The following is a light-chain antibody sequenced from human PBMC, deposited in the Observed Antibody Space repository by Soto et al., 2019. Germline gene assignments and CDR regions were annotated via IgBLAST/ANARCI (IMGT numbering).Light chain of an antibody. CDR1: QSVSSSY. CDR3: QQYGTWTT. J-gene: IGKJ3*01. Sequence: EIVLTQSPGTLSLSPGERVTLSCRASQSVSSSYLAWYQQRPGQAPRLLIYGASNRATGIPDRFSASGSGTDFTLTISRLEPEDSAVYYCQQYGTWTTFGPGTKVEIK. V-gene: IGKV3-20*01. CDR2: GAS.